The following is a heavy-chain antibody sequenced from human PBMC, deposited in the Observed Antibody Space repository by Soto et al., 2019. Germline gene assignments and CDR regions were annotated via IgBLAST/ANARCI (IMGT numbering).Heavy chain of an antibody. V-gene: IGHV1-3*01. Sequence: QVQLVQSGAEAKKPGASVKVSCKASGYPFSNYAMNLVRQAPGQGLEWMVWINAGNGNSKYSQKFQGRVTITRDTSANTAYRELDSLLSEDTAVYYCATSTYCSMSICYNWYGMDVWGQRTTVTFSS. D-gene: IGHD2-2*01. CDR3: ATSTYCSMSICYNWYGMDV. CDR1: GYPFSNYA. CDR2: INAGNGNS. J-gene: IGHJ6*02.